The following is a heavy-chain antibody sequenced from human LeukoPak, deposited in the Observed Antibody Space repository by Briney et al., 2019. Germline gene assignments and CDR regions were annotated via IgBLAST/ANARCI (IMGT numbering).Heavy chain of an antibody. J-gene: IGHJ4*02. Sequence: GGSLRLSCAASGFSLSTYWMSWVRQAPGKGLEWVANIKQDESEKDYVDSVKGRFTISRDNAKNSLYLQMSSLRAEDTAVYYCATYSGAHHKTFDDWGQGALVTVSS. CDR1: GFSLSTYW. CDR2: IKQDESEK. D-gene: IGHD1-26*01. V-gene: IGHV3-7*03. CDR3: ATYSGAHHKTFDD.